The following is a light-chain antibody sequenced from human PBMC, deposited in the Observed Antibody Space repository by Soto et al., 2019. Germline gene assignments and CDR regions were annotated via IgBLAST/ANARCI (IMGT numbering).Light chain of an antibody. CDR1: SSNIGAGYD. Sequence: QSVLTQPPSVSGAPGQRVTISCTGSSSNIGAGYDVHWYQQLPGTAPKVLIYGNNNRPSGVPDRFFGSKSGTSASLAITGLQAEDEAHYYCQSYDSSLSGSVFGGGTKLTVL. CDR3: QSYDSSLSGSV. CDR2: GNN. V-gene: IGLV1-40*01. J-gene: IGLJ2*01.